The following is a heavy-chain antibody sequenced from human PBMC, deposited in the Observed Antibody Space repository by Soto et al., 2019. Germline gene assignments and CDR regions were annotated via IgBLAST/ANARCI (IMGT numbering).Heavy chain of an antibody. Sequence: QVQLVQSGAEVKKPGSSVKVSCKASGGTFSSYTISWVRQAPGQGLEWMGRIIPILGIANYAQKFQGRVTITADKSTSTAYMELSSLRSEDTAVYYCASYRRSSSGSAEYFQHWGQGTLVTVSS. V-gene: IGHV1-69*02. CDR3: ASYRRSSSGSAEYFQH. CDR1: GGTFSSYT. CDR2: IIPILGIA. J-gene: IGHJ1*01. D-gene: IGHD6-6*01.